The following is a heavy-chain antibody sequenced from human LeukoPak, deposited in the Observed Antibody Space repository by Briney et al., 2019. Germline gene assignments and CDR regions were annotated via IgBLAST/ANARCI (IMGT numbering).Heavy chain of an antibody. V-gene: IGHV1-8*01. CDR1: GYTFTSYD. CDR3: ARTAAAGVFFDY. J-gene: IGHJ4*02. D-gene: IGHD6-13*01. Sequence: ASVKVSCKASGYTFTSYDINWVRQATGQGLEWMGWMNPNSGNTGYAQKFQGRVTMTRNTSISTAYIELSSLRSEDTAVYYCARTAAAGVFFDYWGQGTLVTVSS. CDR2: MNPNSGNT.